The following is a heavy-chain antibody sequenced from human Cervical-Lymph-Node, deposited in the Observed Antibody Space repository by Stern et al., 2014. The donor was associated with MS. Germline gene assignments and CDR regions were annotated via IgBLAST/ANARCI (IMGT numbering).Heavy chain of an antibody. V-gene: IGHV3-23*04. CDR3: AKDPEVGYSSGWYTFDY. CDR2: ISGSGGST. Sequence: EVQLVESGGGLVQHGGSLRLSCAASGFTFSSYAMSWVRQAPGKGLEWVSAISGSGGSTYYADSVKGRFTISRDNSKNTLYLQMNSLRAEDTAVYYCAKDPEVGYSSGWYTFDYWGQGTLVTVSS. CDR1: GFTFSSYA. J-gene: IGHJ4*02. D-gene: IGHD6-19*01.